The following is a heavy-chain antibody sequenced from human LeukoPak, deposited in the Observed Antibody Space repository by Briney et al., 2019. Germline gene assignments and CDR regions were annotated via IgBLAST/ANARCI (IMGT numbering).Heavy chain of an antibody. V-gene: IGHV4-34*01. CDR3: ARGSPITIRYVDWLLEYYFDY. D-gene: IGHD3-9*01. Sequence: SETLSLTCAVYGGSFSGYYWSWIRQPPGKGLEWIGEINHSGSTNYNPSLKSRVTISVDTSKNQFSLKLSSVTAADTAVYYCARGSPITIRYVDWLLEYYFDYWGQGTLVTVSS. CDR1: GGSFSGYY. J-gene: IGHJ4*02. CDR2: INHSGST.